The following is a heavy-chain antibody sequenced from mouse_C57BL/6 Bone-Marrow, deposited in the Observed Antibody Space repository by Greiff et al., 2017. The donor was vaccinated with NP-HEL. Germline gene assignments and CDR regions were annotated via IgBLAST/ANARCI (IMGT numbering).Heavy chain of an antibody. D-gene: IGHD2-5*01. V-gene: IGHV2-2*01. Sequence: VQGVESGPGLVQPSQSLSITCTVSGFSLTSYGVHWVRQSPGKGLEWLGVIWSGGSTDYNAAFISRLSISKDNSKSQVFFKMNSLQADDTAIYYCARGGSNYVRLDAMDYWGQGTSVTVSS. J-gene: IGHJ4*01. CDR1: GFSLTSYG. CDR3: ARGGSNYVRLDAMDY. CDR2: IWSGGST.